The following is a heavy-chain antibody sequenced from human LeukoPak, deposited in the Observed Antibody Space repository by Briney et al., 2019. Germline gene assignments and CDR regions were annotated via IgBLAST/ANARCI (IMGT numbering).Heavy chain of an antibody. Sequence: GESLRLSCAASGVTFSTYGMGWVRQAPGKGPEWVAAISTNGHNAYYPDAVKGRFTISRDNSEHTLYLQMNTLRAEDTAVYYCAKGHTGYFFTIDYWGQGTLVTVSS. CDR3: AKGHTGYFFTIDY. V-gene: IGHV3-23*01. J-gene: IGHJ4*02. CDR1: GVTFSTYG. CDR2: ISTNGHNA. D-gene: IGHD5-18*01.